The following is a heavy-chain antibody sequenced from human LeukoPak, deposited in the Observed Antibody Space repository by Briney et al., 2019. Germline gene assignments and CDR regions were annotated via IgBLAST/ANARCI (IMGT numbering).Heavy chain of an antibody. CDR3: ARGVTGIYYYYMDV. CDR2: INPNSGDT. D-gene: IGHD3-10*01. J-gene: IGHJ6*03. V-gene: IGHV1-2*02. Sequence: ASVKVSCKASGYTFTSYYMHWVRQAPGQGLEWMGWINPNSGDTNYAQKFQGEVTMTRDTSISTAYMELSRLRSDDTAVYYCARGVTGIYYYYMDVWGKGTTVTVSS. CDR1: GYTFTSYY.